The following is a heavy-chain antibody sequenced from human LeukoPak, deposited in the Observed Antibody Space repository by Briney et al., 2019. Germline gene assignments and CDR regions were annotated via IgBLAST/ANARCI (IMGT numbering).Heavy chain of an antibody. CDR3: ASSIVVVPAARFLYYYYYGMDV. CDR2: ISGSGGST. V-gene: IGHV3-23*01. Sequence: GGSLRLSCAASGFTFSSYAMSWVRQAPGKGLEWVSAISGSGGSTYYADSVKGRFTISRDNSKNTLYLQMNSLRAEDTAVYYCASSIVVVPAARFLYYYYYGMDVWGQETTVTVSS. J-gene: IGHJ6*02. D-gene: IGHD2-2*01. CDR1: GFTFSSYA.